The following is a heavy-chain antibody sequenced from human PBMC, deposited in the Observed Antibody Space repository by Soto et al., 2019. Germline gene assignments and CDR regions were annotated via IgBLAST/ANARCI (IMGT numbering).Heavy chain of an antibody. V-gene: IGHV3-33*01. CDR1: GVIFKDYV. J-gene: IGHJ4*02. CDR2: VWSDGTTK. D-gene: IGHD3-10*01. Sequence: QVHLVESGGGVVQPGRSLRLSCGSSGVIFKDYVMHWVRQAPARGLEWVSIVWSDGTTKYYADSVKGRFTISRDDLNNTLYLQMNNLRAEDMAVYFCAREGARRYFPELWGQGTLVIVSS. CDR3: AREGARRYFPEL.